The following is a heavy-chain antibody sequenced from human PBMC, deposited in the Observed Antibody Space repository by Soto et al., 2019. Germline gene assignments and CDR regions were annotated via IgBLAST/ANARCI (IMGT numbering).Heavy chain of an antibody. V-gene: IGHV4-39*01. J-gene: IGHJ4*02. D-gene: IGHD3-10*01. CDR3: ARHRIEVVWRGFDF. Sequence: SETLSLICTVSTDSSSFTNSYWGWIRQPPGKGLQWIGSSSYNGGTFYNPSLKGRVVISFDTSKKQSSLQVTSVTAADTAVYFCARHRIEVVWRGFDFWGQGSPVTVSS. CDR1: TDSSSFTNSY. CDR2: SSYNGGT.